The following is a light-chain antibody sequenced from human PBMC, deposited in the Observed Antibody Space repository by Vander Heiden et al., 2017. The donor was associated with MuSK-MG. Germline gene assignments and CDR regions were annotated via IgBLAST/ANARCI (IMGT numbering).Light chain of an antibody. V-gene: IGKV3-20*01. CDR3: QQDGSSSIS. Sequence: EIVLTQSPGTLSLSPGERATLSCRASQSVTSNYLAWYQQKFGQAPRLLVYGASSRATGIPDRFSGSGSGADSTLTISRLEPEDFAVYYCQQDGSSSISFGRGTKVDIK. CDR2: GAS. J-gene: IGKJ4*01. CDR1: QSVTSNY.